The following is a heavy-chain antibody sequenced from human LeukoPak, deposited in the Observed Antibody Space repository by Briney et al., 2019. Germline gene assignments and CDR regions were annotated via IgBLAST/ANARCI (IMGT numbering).Heavy chain of an antibody. J-gene: IGHJ2*01. CDR2: ISRSGATT. CDR3: ARDPGDRWFFDL. CDR1: GFTFNNYA. V-gene: IGHV3-23*01. Sequence: GGSLRLSCAASGFTFNNYAMDWVRQAPGKGLEWVSLISRSGATTYYADSVKGRFTISRDNSRNPLYLQMTSLRAEDTAVYYCARDPGDRWFFDLWGRGTLVTVSS. D-gene: IGHD7-27*01.